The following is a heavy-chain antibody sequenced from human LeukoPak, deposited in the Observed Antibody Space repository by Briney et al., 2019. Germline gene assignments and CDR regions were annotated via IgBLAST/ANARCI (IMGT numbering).Heavy chain of an antibody. CDR2: IFHSGST. V-gene: IGHV4-38-2*01. D-gene: IGHD3-10*01. J-gene: IGHJ6*04. Sequence: SETLSLTCAVSGYSISSGYYWGWIRQPPGKGLEWIGSIFHSGSTYYSPSLKSRVNMSVDTSKNQISLKLSSVTAADTAVYYCARASSSYGSGSYYYYGMDVWGKGTTVTVSS. CDR1: GYSISSGYY. CDR3: ARASSSYGSGSYYYYGMDV.